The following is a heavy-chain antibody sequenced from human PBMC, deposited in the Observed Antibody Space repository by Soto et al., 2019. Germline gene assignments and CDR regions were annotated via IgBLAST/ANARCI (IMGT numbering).Heavy chain of an antibody. J-gene: IGHJ4*02. CDR2: ISAFNGIT. CDR1: AYTFTNYG. V-gene: IGHV1-18*01. D-gene: IGHD3-10*01. Sequence: QVQLVQSGAEVKKPGASVKVSCKTSAYTFTNYGFTWVRQAPGQGLEWMGWISAFNGITSFAQKFQDRVTMTTDTSTSTAYMELRRLSSDDTAVYYCASYYINNAWYREFDYWGQGTLVTVSS. CDR3: ASYYINNAWYREFDY.